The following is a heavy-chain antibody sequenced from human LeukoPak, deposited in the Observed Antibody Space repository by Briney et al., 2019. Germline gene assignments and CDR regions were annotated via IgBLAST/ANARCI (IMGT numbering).Heavy chain of an antibody. V-gene: IGHV3-21*01. Sequence: GGSLRLCCAASGFTFSSYSMNWVRQAPGKGLEWVSSISSSSSYIYYADSVKGRFTISRDNAKNSLYLQMNSLRAEDTAVYYCARDLSGWYSYWGQGTLVTVSS. CDR1: GFTFSSYS. CDR3: ARDLSGWYSY. CDR2: ISSSSSYI. D-gene: IGHD6-19*01. J-gene: IGHJ4*02.